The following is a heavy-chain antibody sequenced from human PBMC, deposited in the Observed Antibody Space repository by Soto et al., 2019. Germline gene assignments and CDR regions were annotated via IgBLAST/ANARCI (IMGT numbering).Heavy chain of an antibody. D-gene: IGHD6-13*01. J-gene: IGHJ6*02. V-gene: IGHV4-61*03. CDR3: ARDSRDSSGYGGLDV. CDR1: GGSISSAGSF. CDR2: ISHGGST. Sequence: QVQLQESGPGLVKPSETLSLSCTVSGGSISSAGSFWSWVRQPPGNGLEWIGYISHGGSTNYNPSLTTRVPISADTSKKHFFLSLGAVTAADTAVYYCARDSRDSSGYGGLDVWGQGTTVTVSS.